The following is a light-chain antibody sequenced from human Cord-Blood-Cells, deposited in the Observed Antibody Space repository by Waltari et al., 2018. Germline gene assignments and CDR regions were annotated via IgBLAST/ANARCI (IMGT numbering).Light chain of an antibody. CDR2: GAS. CDR1: QSVSSSY. Sequence: IVLTQSPGTLSVSPGERDTLSCRASQSVSSSYLAWYQQKPGQAPRLLIYGASSRATGIPDRFSGSGSGTDFTLTISRLEPEDFAVYYCQQYGSSPRLTFGGGTKVEIK. CDR3: QQYGSSPRLT. J-gene: IGKJ4*01. V-gene: IGKV3-20*01.